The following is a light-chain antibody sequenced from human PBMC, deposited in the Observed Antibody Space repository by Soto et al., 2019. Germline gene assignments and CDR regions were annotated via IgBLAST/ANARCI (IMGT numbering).Light chain of an antibody. J-gene: IGKJ1*01. Sequence: DIQMTQSPSTLSASVGEGVTITCRASQSISSWLDWYQQKPGKAPKLLIYKASSLESGVPSRFSGSGSGTEFTLTISSLQPDDFATYYCQQHGTFGQGTKWIS. CDR2: KAS. CDR1: QSISSW. V-gene: IGKV1-5*03. CDR3: QQHGT.